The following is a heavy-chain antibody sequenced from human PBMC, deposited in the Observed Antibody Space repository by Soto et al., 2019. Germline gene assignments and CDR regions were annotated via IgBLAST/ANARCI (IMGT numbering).Heavy chain of an antibody. CDR2: INSDGSST. CDR3: ALLHGYSSSWPRDY. Sequence: EVQLVESGGGLVQPGGSLRLSCAASGFTFSSYWMHWVRQAPGKGLVWVSRINSDGSSTSYTDSVKGRFTISRDNAKNTLYLQMNSLRAEDTAVYYCALLHGYSSSWPRDYWGQGTLVTVSS. CDR1: GFTFSSYW. V-gene: IGHV3-74*01. D-gene: IGHD6-13*01. J-gene: IGHJ4*02.